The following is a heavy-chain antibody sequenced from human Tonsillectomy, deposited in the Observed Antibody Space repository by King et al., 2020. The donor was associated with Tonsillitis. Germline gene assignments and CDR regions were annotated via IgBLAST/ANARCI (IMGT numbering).Heavy chain of an antibody. Sequence: VQLVESGGGVVQPGGSLRLSCVASGFTFSDFGMHWVRQSPGKGLQWVAGIWSDGKRKYYADSLKSRLSISRENSENTLYLQMDSLTTDDTGVYFCARPGTSGSTCFSFDSWGQGSRVIVSS. V-gene: IGHV3-33*03. J-gene: IGHJ4*02. CDR1: GFTFSDFG. CDR2: IWSDGKRK. CDR3: ARPGTSGSTCFSFDS. D-gene: IGHD2-15*01.